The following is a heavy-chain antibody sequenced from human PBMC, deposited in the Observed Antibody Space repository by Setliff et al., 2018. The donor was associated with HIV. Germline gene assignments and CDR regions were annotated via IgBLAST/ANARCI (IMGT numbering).Heavy chain of an antibody. J-gene: IGHJ5*02. CDR1: GYTFTDYY. CDR2: LNPKSGGT. CDR3: VRDLGDGYNWFDP. V-gene: IGHV1-2*02. Sequence: ASVKVSCKASGYTFTDYYIHWVRQAPGQGLEWMGWLNPKSGGTKYAQKFQGRVTMTRDTSISTAYMEVSRLRSDETAFYYCVRDLGDGYNWFDPWGQGTLVTVSS. D-gene: IGHD1-26*01.